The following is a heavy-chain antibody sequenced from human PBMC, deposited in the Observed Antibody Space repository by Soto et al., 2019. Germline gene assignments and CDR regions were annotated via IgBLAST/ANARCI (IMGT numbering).Heavy chain of an antibody. D-gene: IGHD2-2*01. CDR1: GGSISSHY. Sequence: PSETLSLTCTVSGGSISSHYWSWIRQPPGKGLEWIGYIYYSGSTNYNPSLKSRVTISVDTSKNQFSLKLSSVTAADTAVYYCASGRRYCSSTSCNNWFDPWGQGTLVTVSS. V-gene: IGHV4-59*11. CDR2: IYYSGST. CDR3: ASGRRYCSSTSCNNWFDP. J-gene: IGHJ5*02.